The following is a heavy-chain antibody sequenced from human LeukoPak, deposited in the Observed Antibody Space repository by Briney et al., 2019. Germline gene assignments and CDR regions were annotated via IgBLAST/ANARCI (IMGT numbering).Heavy chain of an antibody. CDR3: ARDLPRRISLVYFDY. D-gene: IGHD1-14*01. Sequence: ASVKVSCEASGYTFTSYGISWVRQARGQGLEWMGWINAYNSNTNYAQKLQGRVTMTTDTSTSTAYMELRSLRSDDTAVYYCARDLPRRISLVYFDYWGQGTLVTVSS. CDR1: GYTFTSYG. CDR2: INAYNSNT. V-gene: IGHV1-18*01. J-gene: IGHJ4*02.